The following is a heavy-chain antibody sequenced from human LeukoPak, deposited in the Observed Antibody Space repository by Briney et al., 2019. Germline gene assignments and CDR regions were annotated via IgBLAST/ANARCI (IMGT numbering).Heavy chain of an antibody. CDR3: AKDPIYYYDSSGYYSHFDY. CDR1: GFTFSSYG. D-gene: IGHD3-22*01. CDR2: ISGSGGST. J-gene: IGHJ4*02. V-gene: IGHV3-23*01. Sequence: GGSLRLSCAASGFTFSSYGMSWVRQAPGKGLEWVSAISGSGGSTYYADSVKGRFTISRDNSKNTLYLQMNSLRAEDTAVYYCAKDPIYYYDSSGYYSHFDYWGQGTLVTVSS.